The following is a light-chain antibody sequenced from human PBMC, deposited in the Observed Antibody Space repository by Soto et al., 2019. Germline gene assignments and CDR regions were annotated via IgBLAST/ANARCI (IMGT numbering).Light chain of an antibody. J-gene: IGLJ2*01. CDR2: DVS. CDR1: SSDVGGYNY. V-gene: IGLV2-14*01. Sequence: QSALTQPACVSGSPGQSITISCTGTSSDVGGYNYVSWYQQHPGKAPKLMIYDVSNRPSGVSNRFSGSKSGNTASLTISGLQAEDEADYYCSSYTSSSSTYVVFGGGTKVTVL. CDR3: SSYTSSSSTYVV.